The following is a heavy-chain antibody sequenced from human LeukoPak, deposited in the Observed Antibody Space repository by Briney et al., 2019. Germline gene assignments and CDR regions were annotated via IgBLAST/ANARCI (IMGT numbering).Heavy chain of an antibody. CDR3: ARSITIFGVVIIPHDTFDI. D-gene: IGHD3-3*01. Sequence: GASVKVSCKASGYTFTSYTMHWVHQAPGQRLEWMGWINAGNGNTKYSQKFQGRVTITRDTSASTAYMELSSLRSEDTAVYYCARSITIFGVVIIPHDTFDIWGQGTMVTVSS. V-gene: IGHV1-3*01. J-gene: IGHJ3*02. CDR2: INAGNGNT. CDR1: GYTFTSYT.